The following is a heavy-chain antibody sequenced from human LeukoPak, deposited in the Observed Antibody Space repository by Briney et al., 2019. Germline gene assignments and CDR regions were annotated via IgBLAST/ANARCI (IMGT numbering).Heavy chain of an antibody. Sequence: SETLSLTCAVYGGSFSGYYWSWIRQPPGKGLEWIGEINHSGSTNYNPSLKSRITISVDTSKNQFYLQLNSVTAADTAVYYCARGGGWINWFDPWGQGTLVTVSS. CDR3: ARGGGWINWFDP. D-gene: IGHD3-16*01. V-gene: IGHV4-34*01. CDR1: GGSFSGYY. J-gene: IGHJ5*02. CDR2: INHSGST.